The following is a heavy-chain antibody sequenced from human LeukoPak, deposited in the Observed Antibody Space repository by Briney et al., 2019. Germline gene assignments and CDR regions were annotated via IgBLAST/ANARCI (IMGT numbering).Heavy chain of an antibody. Sequence: ASVKVSCKASGYTFTSYDINWVRQATGQGLEWMGWMNPNSGNTGYAQKFQGRVTITRNTSISTAYMELSSLRSEDTAVYYCARGGDDGRGYYMDVWGKGATVTVSS. CDR2: MNPNSGNT. CDR1: GYTFTSYD. V-gene: IGHV1-8*03. J-gene: IGHJ6*03. D-gene: IGHD5-24*01. CDR3: ARGGDDGRGYYMDV.